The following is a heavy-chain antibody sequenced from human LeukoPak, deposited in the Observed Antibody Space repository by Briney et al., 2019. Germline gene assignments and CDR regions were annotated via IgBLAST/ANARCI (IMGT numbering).Heavy chain of an antibody. J-gene: IGHJ4*02. V-gene: IGHV4-39*01. CDR1: GGSITSSSYY. CDR2: IYYSGST. Sequence: PSETLSLTCTVSGGSITSSSYYCGWIRQPPGNWLEWIGRIYYSGSTYYNPSRKSRVTICVDTSKNQFSLKLRSVTAVDTAVSNCEIFNPLVSFVYSGQGKLVTVSS. D-gene: IGHD3-9*01. CDR3: EIFNPLVSFVY.